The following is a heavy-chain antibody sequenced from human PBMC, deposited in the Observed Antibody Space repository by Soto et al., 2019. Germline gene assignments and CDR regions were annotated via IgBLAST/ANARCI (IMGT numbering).Heavy chain of an antibody. CDR1: GFTFSSYW. CDR2: INSDGSTT. V-gene: IGHV3-74*01. D-gene: IGHD6-13*01. CDR3: GRDGAAAGSAWFAP. Sequence: GGSLRLSCAASGFTFSSYWMHWVRQAPGKGLVWVSRINSDGSTTSYADSVKGRFTISRDNAKNTLYLQMNRLRAEDTSVYYCGRDGAAAGSAWFAPWGEGILVTVAS. J-gene: IGHJ5*02.